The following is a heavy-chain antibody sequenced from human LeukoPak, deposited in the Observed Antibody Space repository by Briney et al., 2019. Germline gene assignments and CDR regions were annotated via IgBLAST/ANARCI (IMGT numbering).Heavy chain of an antibody. V-gene: IGHV4-59*08. CDR2: IYNSGRP. CDR1: GGSISGYY. J-gene: IGHJ4*02. D-gene: IGHD2-2*01. CDR3: ALGGYCGRSSCYSFDY. Sequence: SKTRSLTCTVSGGSISGYYWSWKRQPPGKGLEWIGYIYNSGRPNYNPSLKSRVTLSVDTSKNQFSLKLSSVTAADTAVYYCALGGYCGRSSCYSFDYWGQGTLVTVSS.